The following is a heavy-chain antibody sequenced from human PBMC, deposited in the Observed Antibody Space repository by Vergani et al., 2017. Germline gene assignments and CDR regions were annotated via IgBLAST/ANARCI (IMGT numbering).Heavy chain of an antibody. CDR3: ARVNTETNGHLYYYYYMDV. Sequence: QVQLQQWGGGLLKPSETLSLTCVVNGGSFTSYHWTWIRQSPGEGLEWVGDIDHTGRPDYNPYLKSRLTMSVDKSRNQFSLTLNFVTATDTAIYCCARVNTETNGHLYYYYYMDVWGQGTAVTVS. V-gene: IGHV4-34*01. CDR1: GGSFTSYH. CDR2: IDHTGRP. J-gene: IGHJ6*03. D-gene: IGHD4-11*01.